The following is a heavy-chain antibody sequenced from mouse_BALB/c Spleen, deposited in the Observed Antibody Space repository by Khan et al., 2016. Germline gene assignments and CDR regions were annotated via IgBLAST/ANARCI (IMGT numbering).Heavy chain of an antibody. V-gene: IGHV7-3*02. Sequence: EVELVESGGGLVQPGGSLRLSCATSGFTFTDYYMSWVRQPPGKALEWLGFIRNKANGYTTEYSASVKGRFTISRDNSQSILYLQMNTLGAEDSATYYCARDWFAYWGQGTLVTVSA. CDR2: IRNKANGYTT. CDR3: ARDWFAY. J-gene: IGHJ3*01. CDR1: GFTFTDYY.